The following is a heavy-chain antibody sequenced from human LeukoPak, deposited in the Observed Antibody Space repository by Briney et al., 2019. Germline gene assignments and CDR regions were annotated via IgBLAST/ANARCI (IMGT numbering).Heavy chain of an antibody. CDR2: IRSDNGKT. J-gene: IGHJ4*02. CDR1: NYTFTAYG. D-gene: IGHD3-16*01. CDR3: ARHIRVLGY. Sequence: GASVKVSCKTFNYTFTAYGINWVRQAPGQGLEWMGWIRSDNGKTNYAQKLQGRVTLTTDTTTSTAYMELRSLRSDDTAVYYCARHIRVLGYWGQGTLVTVSS. V-gene: IGHV1-18*01.